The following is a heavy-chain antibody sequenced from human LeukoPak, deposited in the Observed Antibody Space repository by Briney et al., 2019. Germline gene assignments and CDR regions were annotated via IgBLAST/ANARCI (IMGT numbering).Heavy chain of an antibody. D-gene: IGHD2-15*01. CDR2: ISYDGSNK. CDR1: GFTFSSYA. J-gene: IGHJ4*02. CDR3: ASLVVVGDFDY. V-gene: IGHV3-30*01. Sequence: GGSLRLSCAASGFTFSSYAMHWVRRAPGKGLEWVAVISYDGSNKYYADSVKGRFTISRDNSKNTLYLQMNSLRAEDTAVYYCASLVVVGDFDYWGQGTLVTVSS.